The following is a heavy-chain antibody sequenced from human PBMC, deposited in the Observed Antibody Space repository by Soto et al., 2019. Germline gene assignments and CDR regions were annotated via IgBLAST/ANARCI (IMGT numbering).Heavy chain of an antibody. CDR2: IYYSGST. V-gene: IGHV4-31*03. J-gene: IGHJ4*02. Sequence: SETLSLTCTVSGGSISSGGYYWSWIRQHPGKGLEWIGYIYYSGSTYYNPSLKSRVTISVDTSKNQFSLKLSSVTAADTAVYYCVRDRRVTDQKYYFDYWGQGTLVTVSS. CDR3: VRDRRVTDQKYYFDY. D-gene: IGHD2-21*02. CDR1: GGSISSGGYY.